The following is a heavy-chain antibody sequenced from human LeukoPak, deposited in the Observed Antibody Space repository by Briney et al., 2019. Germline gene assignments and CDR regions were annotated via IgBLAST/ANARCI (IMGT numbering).Heavy chain of an antibody. CDR2: INAADSDT. Sequence: GESLKISCKGSGYSFSSYWIGWVRQMPGKGLEWMGLINAADSDTRYSPSFQGQVLISVDKSISTAYLQWGNLKATDTALYYCARLPCTGGSCSKTFDYWGQGTLVTV. CDR3: ARLPCTGGSCSKTFDY. V-gene: IGHV5-51*01. D-gene: IGHD2-15*01. CDR1: GYSFSSYW. J-gene: IGHJ4*02.